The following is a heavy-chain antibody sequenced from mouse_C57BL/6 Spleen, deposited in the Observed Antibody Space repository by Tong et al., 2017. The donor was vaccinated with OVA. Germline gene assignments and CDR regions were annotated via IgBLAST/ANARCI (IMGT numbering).Heavy chain of an antibody. CDR2: ISDGGSYT. V-gene: IGHV5-4*02. D-gene: IGHD2-14*01. Sequence: EVQLVESGGGLVKPGGSLKLSCAASGFTFSDYYMYWVRQTPEKRLEWVATISDGGSYTYYPDSVKGRFTISRDNAKNTLYLQMSSLRSEDTAMYYCARLSTIGTTGFDYWGQGTTLTVSS. CDR3: ARLSTIGTTGFDY. J-gene: IGHJ2*01. CDR1: GFTFSDYY.